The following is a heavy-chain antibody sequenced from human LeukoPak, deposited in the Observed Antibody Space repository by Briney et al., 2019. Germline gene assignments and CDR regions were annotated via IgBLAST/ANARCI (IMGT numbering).Heavy chain of an antibody. Sequence: SVKVSCKASGGTFSSYTISWVRQAPGQGLEWVGRIVPILGIANYAQKFQGRVTITADKSTSTAYMELSSQRPEDTAVYYCARDLTAYCGGDCYPHYWGQGTLVTVSS. D-gene: IGHD2-21*01. J-gene: IGHJ4*02. CDR3: ARDLTAYCGGDCYPHY. CDR1: GGTFSSYT. V-gene: IGHV1-69*04. CDR2: IVPILGIA.